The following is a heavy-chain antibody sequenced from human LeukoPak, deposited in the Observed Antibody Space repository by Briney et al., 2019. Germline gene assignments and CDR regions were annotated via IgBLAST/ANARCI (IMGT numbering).Heavy chain of an antibody. CDR3: ASLYSSSWYGAFDI. CDR1: GGSFSGYY. D-gene: IGHD6-13*01. Sequence: ETLSLTCAVYGGSFSGYYWSWIRHPPGKGLEWIGEINHSGSTNYNPSLKSRVTISVDTSNNQFSLKLSSVTAADTAVYYCASLYSSSWYGAFDIWGQGTMVTVSS. CDR2: INHSGST. J-gene: IGHJ3*02. V-gene: IGHV4-34*01.